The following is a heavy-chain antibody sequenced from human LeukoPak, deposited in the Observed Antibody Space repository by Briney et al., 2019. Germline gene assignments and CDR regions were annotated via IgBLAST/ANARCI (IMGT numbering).Heavy chain of an antibody. V-gene: IGHV3-48*03. CDR3: ARGVGRAHYYYYMDV. CDR2: IDSSGSTI. Sequence: GGSLRLSCVDSGFTFGNYEMNWARQAPGKGLEWVSYIDSSGSTIHYADSVKGRFTISRDNAKNSLYLQMNSLRAEDTAVYYCARGVGRAHYYYYMDVWGKGTTVTVSS. J-gene: IGHJ6*03. CDR1: GFTFGNYE. D-gene: IGHD3-10*01.